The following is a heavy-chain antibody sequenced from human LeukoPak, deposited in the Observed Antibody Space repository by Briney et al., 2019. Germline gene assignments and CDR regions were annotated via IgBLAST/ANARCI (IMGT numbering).Heavy chain of an antibody. CDR3: ASEEDAYCGGDCYR. V-gene: IGHV1-46*01. D-gene: IGHD2-21*02. J-gene: IGHJ4*02. CDR2: ISSRGGST. Sequence: ASVKVSCKACGYTFTSYYMHWVRPAPGQGVAWMGIISSRGGSTSHAQRYQARLNLTRDTSTRTVYMELSSLRSEDTAVYHCASEEDAYCGGDCYRWGQGTLVTVSS. CDR1: GYTFTSYY.